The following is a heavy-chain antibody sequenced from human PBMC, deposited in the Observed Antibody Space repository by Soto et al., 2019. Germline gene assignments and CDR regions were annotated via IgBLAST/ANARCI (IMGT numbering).Heavy chain of an antibody. V-gene: IGHV4-31*03. Sequence: QVQLQESGPGLVKPSQTLSLTCTVSGGSISSGGYYWTWIRQHPGKGLEWIGYNYYSGITYYNPSLKSRVTISLDTSKNQFSLRLSSVTAADTAVYYCARGSSIAGLYYGMDVWGHGPTVTVSS. CDR2: NYYSGIT. CDR3: ARGSSIAGLYYGMDV. D-gene: IGHD6-6*01. CDR1: GGSISSGGYY. J-gene: IGHJ6*02.